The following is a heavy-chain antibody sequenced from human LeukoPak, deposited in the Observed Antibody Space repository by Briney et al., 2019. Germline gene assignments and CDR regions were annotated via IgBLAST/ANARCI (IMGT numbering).Heavy chain of an antibody. J-gene: IGHJ5*02. Sequence: GGSLRLSCAASGFTLSNYDMNWVRQAPGEGLEWVSSISTSSRYIYYKDSVRGRFTISRDDAKNSLYLEMNSLRAEDTAVYYCARADCSSSTCYLRRSWFDPWGQGTLVTVSS. V-gene: IGHV3-21*01. D-gene: IGHD2-2*01. CDR1: GFTLSNYD. CDR2: ISTSSRYI. CDR3: ARADCSSSTCYLRRSWFDP.